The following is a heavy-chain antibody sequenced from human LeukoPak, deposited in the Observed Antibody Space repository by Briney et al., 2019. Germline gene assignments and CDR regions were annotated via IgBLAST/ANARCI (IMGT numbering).Heavy chain of an antibody. CDR3: ARRGYSYGYYYMDV. CDR1: GGSFSGYY. CDR2: INHSGST. Sequence: SETLSLTCAVYGGSFSGYYWSWIRQPPGKGLEWIGEINHSGSTNYNPSLKSRVTISVDTSKNQFSLKLSSVTAADTAVYYCARRGYSYGYYYMDVWGKGTTVTASS. D-gene: IGHD5-18*01. V-gene: IGHV4-34*01. J-gene: IGHJ6*03.